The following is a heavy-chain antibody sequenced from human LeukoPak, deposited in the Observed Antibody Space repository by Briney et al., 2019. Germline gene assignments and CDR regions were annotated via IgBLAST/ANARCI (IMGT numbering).Heavy chain of an antibody. V-gene: IGHV3-11*03. CDR3: ARRTAWSPTYYFDY. CDR1: GFTFGDYY. D-gene: IGHD6-19*01. J-gene: IGHJ4*02. CDR2: ISSSSNYT. Sequence: PGGSLRLSCAASGFTFGDYYMSWLRKAPGKGLEWISYISSSSNYTIYADSMRGRFTISRDNAKSSLFLQMNSLRAEDTAVYHCARRTAWSPTYYFDYWGQGTLVTVSS.